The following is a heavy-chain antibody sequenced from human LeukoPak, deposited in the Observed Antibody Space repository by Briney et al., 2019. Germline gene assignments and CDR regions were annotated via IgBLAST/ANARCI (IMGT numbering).Heavy chain of an antibody. CDR2: INHSGST. Sequence: PSETLSLTCAVYGGSFSGYYWSWIRQPPGKGLEWIGDINHSGSTNYTPSLKSRVTISVDTSKNQFSLKLSSVTAADTAVYYCARRVKGSGSYYRPYYFDYWGQGTLVTVSS. V-gene: IGHV4-34*01. CDR3: ARRVKGSGSYYRPYYFDY. D-gene: IGHD3-10*01. CDR1: GGSFSGYY. J-gene: IGHJ4*02.